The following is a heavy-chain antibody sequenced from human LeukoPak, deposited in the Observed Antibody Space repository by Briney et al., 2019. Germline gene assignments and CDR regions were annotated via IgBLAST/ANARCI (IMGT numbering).Heavy chain of an antibody. CDR2: INHSGST. Sequence: PSETLSLTCVISGGSFSGYYWRWIRQPPGKGLEWIGEINHSGSTNYNPSLKSRVTISVDTSKNEFSLKLSSVTAADTAVYYCARAQYSSSWPKEYYYYMDVWGKGTTVTVSS. CDR1: GGSFSGYY. CDR3: ARAQYSSSWPKEYYYYMDV. D-gene: IGHD6-13*01. V-gene: IGHV4-34*01. J-gene: IGHJ6*03.